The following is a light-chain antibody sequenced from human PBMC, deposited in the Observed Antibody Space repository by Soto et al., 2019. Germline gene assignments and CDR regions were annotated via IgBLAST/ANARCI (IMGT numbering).Light chain of an antibody. CDR3: QSYDSTLSARYV. Sequence: QSVLTQPPSVSGGPGQRVTISCTGSSSNIGAGYDVHWYQQRPGTAPKLLIFGNTNRPSGVPDRFSGSKSGTSASLAITGLQAEDEGDYYCQSYDSTLSARYVFGTGTKVTVL. CDR2: GNT. V-gene: IGLV1-40*01. CDR1: SSNIGAGYD. J-gene: IGLJ1*01.